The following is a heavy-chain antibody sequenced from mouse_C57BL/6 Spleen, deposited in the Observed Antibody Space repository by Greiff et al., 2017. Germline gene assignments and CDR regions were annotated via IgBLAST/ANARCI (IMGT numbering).Heavy chain of an antibody. Sequence: QVTLKASGPGILQSSQTLSLTCSFSGFSLSTSGMGVSWLRQPSGKGLEWLAHIYWDDDKRYNPSLKRRLTSSKDTSRNQVYLKITSVDTADTATYYCARRKDYYGSSYRYYYAMDYWGQGTSVTVSS. J-gene: IGHJ4*01. V-gene: IGHV8-12*01. D-gene: IGHD1-1*01. CDR1: GFSLSTSGMG. CDR3: ARRKDYYGSSYRYYYAMDY. CDR2: IYWDDDK.